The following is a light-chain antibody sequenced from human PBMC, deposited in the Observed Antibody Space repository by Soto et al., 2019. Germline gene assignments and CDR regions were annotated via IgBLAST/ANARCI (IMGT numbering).Light chain of an antibody. V-gene: IGKV4-1*01. CDR1: RSVLYSSNNENY. CDR2: WAS. J-gene: IGKJ2*01. Sequence: DIVMTRSPASLAGPLGGGAPTNCKSTRSVLYSSNNENYLAWYQQKPGQPPKLLIYWASTREFGVPDRFNGSGSGTDFTLTISSLQAEDVAVYYCQQYYSTPYTFGQGTKLEIK. CDR3: QQYYSTPYT.